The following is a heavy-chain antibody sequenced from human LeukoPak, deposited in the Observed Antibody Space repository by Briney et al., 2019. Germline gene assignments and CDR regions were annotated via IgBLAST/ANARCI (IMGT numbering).Heavy chain of an antibody. J-gene: IGHJ4*02. Sequence: SVKVSCKASGGTFSSYAISWVRQAPGQGLEWRGGLLPIFGTANYAQKFQGRVTITADESTSTAYMELSSLRSEDTAVYYCARGPYYYDSSGYYGPPHFDYWGQGTLVTVSS. V-gene: IGHV1-69*01. D-gene: IGHD3-22*01. CDR3: ARGPYYYDSSGYYGPPHFDY. CDR2: LLPIFGTA. CDR1: GGTFSSYA.